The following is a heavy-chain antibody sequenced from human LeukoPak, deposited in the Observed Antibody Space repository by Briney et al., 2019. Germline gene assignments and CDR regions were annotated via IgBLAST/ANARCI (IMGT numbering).Heavy chain of an antibody. J-gene: IGHJ4*02. D-gene: IGHD3-22*01. CDR3: ARDRVEYYYDSSGYTS. Sequence: GRSLRLSCAASGFTFSSYAMHWVRQAPGKGLEWVAVISYDGSNKYYADSVKGRFTISRDNSKNTLYLQMNSLRAEDTAVYYCARDRVEYYYDSSGYTSWGQETLVTVSS. CDR2: ISYDGSNK. CDR1: GFTFSSYA. V-gene: IGHV3-30-3*01.